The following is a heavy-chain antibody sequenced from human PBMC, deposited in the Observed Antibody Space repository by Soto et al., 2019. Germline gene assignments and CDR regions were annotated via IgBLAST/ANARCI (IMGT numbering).Heavy chain of an antibody. V-gene: IGHV1-18*01. CDR2: ISAYNGNT. Sequence: APVKGSCKASGFTFSSYGISWGRQAPGQGLEWMGWISAYNGNTNYAQKLQGRVTMTTDTSTSTAYMELRSLRSDDTAVYYCARDGIAAAGYWGQGTLVTVSS. CDR3: ARDGIAAAGY. D-gene: IGHD6-13*01. J-gene: IGHJ4*02. CDR1: GFTFSSYG.